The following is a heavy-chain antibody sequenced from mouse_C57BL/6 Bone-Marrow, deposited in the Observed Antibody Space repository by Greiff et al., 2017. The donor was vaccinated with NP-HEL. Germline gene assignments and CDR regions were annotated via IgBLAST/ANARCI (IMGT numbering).Heavy chain of an antibody. Sequence: ESGPGLVKPSQSLSLTCSVTGYSNTSGYYWNWIRQFPGNKLEWMGYISYDGSNNYNPSLKNRISITRDTSKNQFFLKLNSVTTEDTATYYCARSDYYDFPWFAYWGQGTLVTVSA. D-gene: IGHD2-4*01. V-gene: IGHV3-6*01. CDR3: ARSDYYDFPWFAY. CDR2: ISYDGSN. J-gene: IGHJ3*01. CDR1: GYSNTSGYY.